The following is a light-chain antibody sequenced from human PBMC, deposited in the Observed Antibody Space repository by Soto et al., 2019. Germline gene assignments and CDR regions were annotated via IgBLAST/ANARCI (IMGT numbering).Light chain of an antibody. CDR1: QSVSTS. CDR3: QQYHNRPGT. CDR2: GAS. V-gene: IGKV3-15*01. J-gene: IGKJ1*01. Sequence: EIVITQSPATLSVSPGKRATLSCRASQSVSTSLAWYQQKPGQAPRLLIYGASTRATEIPARFSGSGSGTEFTLTISSLQSEDFAIYYCQQYHNRPGTFGQGTKVEVK.